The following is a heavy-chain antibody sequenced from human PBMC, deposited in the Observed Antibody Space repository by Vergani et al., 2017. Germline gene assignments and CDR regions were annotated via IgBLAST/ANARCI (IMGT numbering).Heavy chain of an antibody. Sequence: QVQLVQSGAEVKKPGASVKVSCKASGYTFTGYYMHWVRQAPGQGLEWMGWINPNSGGTNYAQKFQGRVTMTRDTSISTAYMELSRLRSEDTAVYYCAAAIGYYYDSSGPLNIWGQGTMVTVSS. D-gene: IGHD3-22*01. CDR2: INPNSGGT. J-gene: IGHJ3*02. V-gene: IGHV1-2*02. CDR3: AAAIGYYYDSSGPLNI. CDR1: GYTFTGYY.